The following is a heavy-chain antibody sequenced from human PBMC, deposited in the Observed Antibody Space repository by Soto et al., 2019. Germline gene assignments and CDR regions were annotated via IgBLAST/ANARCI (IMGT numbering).Heavy chain of an antibody. J-gene: IGHJ6*04. V-gene: IGHV1-69*13. CDR1: GGTFCSYA. CDR2: INPIFGTA. CDR3: ARYCSSISCYSGVAGDYYCGMDS. D-gene: IGHD2-2*01. Sequence: SVKISCKASGGTFCSYAISWGRRALGQELKWMGGINPIFGTANYDRNFQGRVTITADEPTSTAYMELSSMRSEDTAEYYCARYCSSISCYSGVAGDYYCGMDSCGKGNRVTV.